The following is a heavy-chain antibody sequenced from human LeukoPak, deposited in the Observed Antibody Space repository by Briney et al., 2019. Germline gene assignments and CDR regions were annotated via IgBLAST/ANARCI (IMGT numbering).Heavy chain of an antibody. J-gene: IGHJ6*02. CDR2: IKQDGSEK. CDR1: GFTFSSYW. D-gene: IGHD3-16*01. Sequence: GGSLRLSCAASGFTFSSYWMSWVGQAPGQGRGGVANIKQDGSEKYYVDSVKGRLTISRDNAKNSLYLQMNSLRAEDTAVYYCASVSGRGYYYYGMDVWGQGTTVTVSS. V-gene: IGHV3-7*01. CDR3: ASVSGRGYYYYGMDV.